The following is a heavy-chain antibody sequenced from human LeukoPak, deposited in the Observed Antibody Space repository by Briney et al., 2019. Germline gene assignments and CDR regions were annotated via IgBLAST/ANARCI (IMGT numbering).Heavy chain of an antibody. D-gene: IGHD2-15*01. CDR2: ISGSGGST. CDR3: ARDIVVVVADVKDAFDI. J-gene: IGHJ3*02. CDR1: GGTFSSYA. V-gene: IGHV3-23*01. Sequence: GASVKVSCKASGGTFSSYAMSWVRQAPGKGLEWVSAISGSGGSTYYADSVKGRFTISRDNAKNSLYLQMNSLRDEDTAVYYCARDIVVVVADVKDAFDIWGQGTMVTVSS.